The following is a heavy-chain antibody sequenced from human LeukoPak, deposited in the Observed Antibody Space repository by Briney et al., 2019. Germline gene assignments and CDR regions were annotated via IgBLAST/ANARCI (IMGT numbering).Heavy chain of an antibody. V-gene: IGHV1-69*04. J-gene: IGHJ4*02. Sequence: ASVKVSCKASGGTFSSYAISWVRQAPGQGLEWMGRIIPILGIANYAQKFQGRVTITADKSTSTAYMELSSLRSEDTAVYYCARDFRRGYSYGYGMDYWGQGTLVTVSS. CDR2: IIPILGIA. D-gene: IGHD5-18*01. CDR3: ARDFRRGYSYGYGMDY. CDR1: GGTFSSYA.